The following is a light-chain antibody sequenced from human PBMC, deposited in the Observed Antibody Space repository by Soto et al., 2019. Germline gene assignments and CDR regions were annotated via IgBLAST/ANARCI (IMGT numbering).Light chain of an antibody. CDR2: GAS. Sequence: EIVLTQSPGTLSLSQGEGATLSCRASQSVSSSFFAWYQQKPGQAPRLLIYGASSRATGIPDRFSGSGSGTDFTLTISRLETEDFVVYYCQQYGSSPWTFGQGTKVETK. J-gene: IGKJ1*01. CDR1: QSVSSSF. CDR3: QQYGSSPWT. V-gene: IGKV3-20*01.